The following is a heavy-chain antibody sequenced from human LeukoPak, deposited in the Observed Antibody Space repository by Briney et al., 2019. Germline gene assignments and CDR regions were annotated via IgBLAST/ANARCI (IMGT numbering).Heavy chain of an antibody. CDR1: GDXVSSNSAA. CDR2: TYYRSKWYN. CDR3: ARDGDSSGYYYSPYYYYGMDV. J-gene: IGHJ6*02. V-gene: IGHV6-1*01. Sequence: SQTLSLTCAISGDXVSSNSAAWNWIRQSPSRGLEWLGRTYYRSKWYNDYAVSVKSRITINPDTSKNQFSLQLNSVTPEDTAVYYCARDGDSSGYYYSPYYYYGMDVWGQGTTVTVSS. D-gene: IGHD3-22*01.